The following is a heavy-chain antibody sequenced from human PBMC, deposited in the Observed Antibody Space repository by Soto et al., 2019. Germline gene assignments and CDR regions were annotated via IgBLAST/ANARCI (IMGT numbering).Heavy chain of an antibody. CDR2: IVVGSGNT. Sequence: SVKVSCKASGFTFTSSAVQWVRQARGQRLEWIGWIVVGSGNTNYAQKFQERVTITRDMSTSTAYMELSSLRSEDTAVYYCAAGGYYGSGSYYDYWGQGTLVTVS. D-gene: IGHD3-10*01. J-gene: IGHJ4*02. V-gene: IGHV1-58*01. CDR1: GFTFTSSA. CDR3: AAGGYYGSGSYYDY.